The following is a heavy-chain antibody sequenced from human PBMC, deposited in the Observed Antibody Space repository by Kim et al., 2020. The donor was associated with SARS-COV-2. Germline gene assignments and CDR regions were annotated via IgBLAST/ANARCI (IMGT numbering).Heavy chain of an antibody. Sequence: SETLSLTCTVSGGSISSGGYYWSGIRQHPGKGLEWIGYIYYSGSTYYNPSLKSRVTISVDTSKNQFSLKLSSVTAADTAVYYCARVLDLVRGMDVWGQGTTVTVSS. CDR3: ARVLDLVRGMDV. V-gene: IGHV4-31*03. D-gene: IGHD3-3*01. J-gene: IGHJ6*02. CDR1: GGSISSGGYY. CDR2: IYYSGST.